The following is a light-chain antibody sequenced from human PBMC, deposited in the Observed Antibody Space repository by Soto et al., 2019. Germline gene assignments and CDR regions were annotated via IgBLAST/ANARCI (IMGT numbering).Light chain of an antibody. V-gene: IGKV3-20*01. CDR3: QQYGSWT. J-gene: IGKJ1*01. CDR1: QSISSNY. Sequence: EIVLTQSPGTLSLSPGERATLSCRASQSISSNYLAWYQQKPGQAPRLLIYGASSRATGIPDRFSGSGSGTDFTLTISRLEPEDSAIYYCQQYGSWTFGQGTKVEI. CDR2: GAS.